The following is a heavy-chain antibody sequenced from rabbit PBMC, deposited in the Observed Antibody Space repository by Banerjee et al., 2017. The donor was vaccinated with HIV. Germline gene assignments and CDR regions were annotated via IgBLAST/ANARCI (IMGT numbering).Heavy chain of an antibody. CDR3: ARDNYTSGAAYAFNL. Sequence: QSLEESGGDLVKPGASLTLTCTASGFSFSSSYCICWVRQAPGKGLEWIACIYAGSIGSTYYASWAKGRFTISKTSSTTVTLQMTSLTAADTATYFCARDNYTSGAAYAFNLWGPGTLVTVS. CDR2: IYAGSIGST. J-gene: IGHJ4*01. CDR1: GFSFSSSYC. D-gene: IGHD4-1*01. V-gene: IGHV1S40*01.